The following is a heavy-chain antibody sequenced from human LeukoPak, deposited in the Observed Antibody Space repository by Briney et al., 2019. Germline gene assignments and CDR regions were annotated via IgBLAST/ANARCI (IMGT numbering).Heavy chain of an antibody. CDR2: FSGSGSDL. V-gene: IGHV3-11*01. CDR3: ARSVGYYYTMDV. CDR1: GFTFCDYY. J-gene: IGHJ6*02. D-gene: IGHD2-15*01. Sequence: PGGSLRLSCVACGFTFCDYYMSWIRKAPGGGLEWISYFSGSGSDLYYADSVKGRFTISRDNAKNSVFLQMNSLRAEDTAVYYCARSVGYYYTMDVWGQGTTVADSS.